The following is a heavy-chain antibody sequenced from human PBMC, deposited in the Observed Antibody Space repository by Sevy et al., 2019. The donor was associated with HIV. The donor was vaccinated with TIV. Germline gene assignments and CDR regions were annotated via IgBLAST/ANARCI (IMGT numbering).Heavy chain of an antibody. CDR2: IYHSGST. CDR3: ARALYDFWSGYYQPTFDY. CDR1: GGSISSGGYS. Sequence: SETLSLTCAVSGGSISSGGYSWSWIRQPPGKGLEWIGYIYHSGSTYYNPSLKSRVTISVDRSKNQFSLKLSSVTAADTAAYYCARALYDFWSGYYQPTFDYWGQGTLVTVSS. V-gene: IGHV4-30-2*01. J-gene: IGHJ4*02. D-gene: IGHD3-3*01.